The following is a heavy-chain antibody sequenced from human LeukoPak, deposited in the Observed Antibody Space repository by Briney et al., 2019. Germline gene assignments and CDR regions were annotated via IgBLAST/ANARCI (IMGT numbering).Heavy chain of an antibody. V-gene: IGHV1-18*01. Sequence: SVKVSCKASGYTFTSDGFIWVRQAPGPTLEWMGWINAYNGNTNYAQKLQGRVTMTTDTSTSTAYMELRSLRFDDTAVYYCARRQGTTLSFDYWGQGTLVTVSS. CDR2: INAYNGNT. CDR3: ARRQGTTLSFDY. D-gene: IGHD1-1*01. J-gene: IGHJ4*02. CDR1: GYTFTSDG.